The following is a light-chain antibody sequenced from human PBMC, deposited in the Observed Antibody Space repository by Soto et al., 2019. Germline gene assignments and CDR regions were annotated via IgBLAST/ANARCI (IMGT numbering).Light chain of an antibody. J-gene: IGKJ2*01. CDR2: GAS. Sequence: EIVMTHSPATLSVSPGERATLSCRASQSVSNNLAWYQQKPGQVPRLLIYGASTRATAIPARFSGSGSGTEFTLTISRLQSEDFAVYFCQQYDNWPYTFGQGTKLESK. CDR3: QQYDNWPYT. V-gene: IGKV3-15*01. CDR1: QSVSNN.